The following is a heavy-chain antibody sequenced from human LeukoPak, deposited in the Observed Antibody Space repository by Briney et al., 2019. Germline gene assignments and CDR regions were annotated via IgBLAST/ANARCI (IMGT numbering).Heavy chain of an antibody. CDR2: IKEDGSDK. Sequence: GGSLRLSCAASGFTFSSNWVTWVRQAPGKGLEWVANIKEDGSDKYYVDSVKGRFTISRDNAKNSLYLQMNSLRAEDTAVYYCARVRSGCYFDYWGQGTLVTVSS. V-gene: IGHV3-7*05. J-gene: IGHJ4*02. CDR3: ARVRSGCYFDY. CDR1: GFTFSSNW. D-gene: IGHD6-19*01.